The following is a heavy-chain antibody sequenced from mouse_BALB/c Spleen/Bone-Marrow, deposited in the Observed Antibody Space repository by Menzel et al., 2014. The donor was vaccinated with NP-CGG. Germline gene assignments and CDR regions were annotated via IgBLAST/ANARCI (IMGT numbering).Heavy chain of an antibody. V-gene: IGHV14-3*02. Sequence: EVKLMESGTELVKPGASVKLSCTASGFNINDTYMHWVKQRPEQGLEWIGRIDPANGNTKYDPKFQGKATITADTSSNTADLQLSSLTSEDTAVYYCAHGSTYGYFDYWGQGTTLTVSS. D-gene: IGHD1-1*01. CDR3: AHGSTYGYFDY. J-gene: IGHJ2*01. CDR1: GFNINDTY. CDR2: IDPANGNT.